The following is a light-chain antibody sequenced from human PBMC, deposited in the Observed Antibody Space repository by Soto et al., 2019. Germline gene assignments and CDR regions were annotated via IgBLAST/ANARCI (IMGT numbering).Light chain of an antibody. CDR2: DTS. V-gene: IGKV3-20*01. CDR1: QSVSSS. J-gene: IGKJ5*01. Sequence: EIVMTQSPATLSVSPGERATLSCRASQSVSSSLAWYQQKPGQAPRLLIYDTSSRVTGIPDRFSGSGSGTDFFLTISRLEPEDFAVFYCQQYGTSEIIFGQGTRLEIK. CDR3: QQYGTSEII.